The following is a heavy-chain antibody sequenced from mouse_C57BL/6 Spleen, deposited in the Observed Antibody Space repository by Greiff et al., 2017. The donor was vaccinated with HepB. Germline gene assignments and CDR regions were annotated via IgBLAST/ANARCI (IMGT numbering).Heavy chain of an antibody. V-gene: IGHV1-80*01. J-gene: IGHJ3*01. CDR3: ARSEDIYDGYLFAY. D-gene: IGHD2-3*01. CDR2: IYPGDGDT. Sequence: QVQLKQSGAELVKPGASVKISCKASGYAFSSYWMNWVKQRPGKGLEWIGQIYPGDGDTNYNGKFKGKATLTADKSSSTAYMQLSSLTSEDSAVYFCARSEDIYDGYLFAYWGQGTLVTVSA. CDR1: GYAFSSYW.